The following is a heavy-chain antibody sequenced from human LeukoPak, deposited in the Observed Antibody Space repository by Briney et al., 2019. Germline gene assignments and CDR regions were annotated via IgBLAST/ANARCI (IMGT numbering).Heavy chain of an antibody. V-gene: IGHV3-23*01. CDR3: AKDEKWLRLTGITDY. D-gene: IGHD5-12*01. CDR1: GFTFSSYA. J-gene: IGHJ4*02. CDR2: ISGSGGST. Sequence: GGSLRLSCAASGFTFSSYAMSWVRQAPGKGLEWVSAISGSGGSTYYADSVKGRFTISRDNSKNTLYLQMNSLRAGDTAVYYCAKDEKWLRLTGITDYWGQGTLVTVSS.